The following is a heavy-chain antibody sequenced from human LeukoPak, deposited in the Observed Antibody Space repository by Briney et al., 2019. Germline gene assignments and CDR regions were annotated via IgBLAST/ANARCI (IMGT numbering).Heavy chain of an antibody. D-gene: IGHD5-12*01. J-gene: IGHJ6*03. CDR3: AKDSYSGYDYYYYYMDV. CDR2: IRYDGSNK. CDR1: GFTFSSYG. V-gene: IGHV3-30*02. Sequence: PGGSLRLSCAASGFTFSSYGMHWVRQAPGKGLEWVAFIRYDGSNKYYADSVKGRFTISRDNSKNTLYLQMNSLRAEDTAVYHCAKDSYSGYDYYYYYMDVWGKGTTVTVSS.